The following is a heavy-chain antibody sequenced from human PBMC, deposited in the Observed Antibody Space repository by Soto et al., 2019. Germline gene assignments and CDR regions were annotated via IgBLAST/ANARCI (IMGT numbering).Heavy chain of an antibody. CDR3: ARAARRYHFDY. D-gene: IGHD6-6*01. V-gene: IGHV4-30-2*01. J-gene: IGHJ4*02. CDR1: GGSISSGGYS. CDR2: IYHSGST. Sequence: SETLSLTCAVSGGSISSGGYSWSWIRQPPGKGLEWIGCIYHSGSTYYNPSLKSRVTISVDRSKNQFSLKLSSVTAADTAVYYCARAARRYHFDYWGQGTLVTVSS.